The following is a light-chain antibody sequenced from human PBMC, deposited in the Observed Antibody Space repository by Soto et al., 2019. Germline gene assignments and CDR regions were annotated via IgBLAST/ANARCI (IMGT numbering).Light chain of an antibody. CDR2: YDS. CDR3: QVWDISSGHVV. Sequence: SYELTQPPSVSVAPGKTASVACGGSNIGSKSVHWYQKKSGQAPVLVMYYDSDRPSGIPERFSGSNSVNTATLTISRVEAGDEADYYCQVWDISSGHVVFGGGTQLTVL. V-gene: IGLV3-21*01. J-gene: IGLJ2*01. CDR1: NIGSKS.